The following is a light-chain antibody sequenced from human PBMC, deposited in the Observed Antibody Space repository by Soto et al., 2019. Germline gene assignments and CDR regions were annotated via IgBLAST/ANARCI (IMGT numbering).Light chain of an antibody. J-gene: IGKJ5*01. CDR2: GAS. Sequence: EIVLTQPPGTLSLSPGERATLSCRASQSVSSSYLTWYQQKPGQAPRLLIYGASSRATGIPDSFSGSGSGTDFTLTISRLVPEDFAVYYCQQYGSSPPITFGQGTRLEIK. CDR3: QQYGSSPPIT. V-gene: IGKV3-20*01. CDR1: QSVSSSY.